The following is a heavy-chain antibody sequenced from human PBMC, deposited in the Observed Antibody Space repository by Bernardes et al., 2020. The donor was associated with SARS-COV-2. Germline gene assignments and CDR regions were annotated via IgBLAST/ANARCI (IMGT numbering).Heavy chain of an antibody. CDR3: ARGVIRGYNYSGRDY. Sequence: GGSLRLSCAVSGFSVSTNYMSWVCQPPGKGLEWVSVIYASSTTYYADSVKGRFTISRDNSKNTLYLQMNSLRAEDTAVYYCARGVIRGYNYSGRDYWGQGTLVTVSS. J-gene: IGHJ4*02. V-gene: IGHV3-66*01. CDR2: IYASSTT. D-gene: IGHD5-18*01. CDR1: GFSVSTNY.